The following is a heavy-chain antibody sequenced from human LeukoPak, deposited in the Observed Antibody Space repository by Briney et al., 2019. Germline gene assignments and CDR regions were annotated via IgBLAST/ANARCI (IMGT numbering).Heavy chain of an antibody. Sequence: PGGSLTLSCGGSGFTFSRNAINWVRQTPGKGLEWVANIKEDGSERHYVDSVKGRFTISRDNAKNSLYLQMSSLRADDTAVYYCVSGHYNDYRSQGTRVTVSS. CDR3: VSGHYNDY. J-gene: IGHJ4*02. CDR1: GFTFSRNA. CDR2: IKEDGSER. V-gene: IGHV3-7*01.